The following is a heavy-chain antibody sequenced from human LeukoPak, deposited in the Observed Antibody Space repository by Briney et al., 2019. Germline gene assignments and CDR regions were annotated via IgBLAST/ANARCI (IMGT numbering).Heavy chain of an antibody. V-gene: IGHV1-69*11. Sequence: ASVKVSCKAPGGSFNSYVITWVRQTPGQGLEWMGRIIPMLGQASYAQKFQGRLTITAHEATRTAYMDLSSLRYEDTAVYYCARGRDYGDYPRYYYYYYMDVWGKGPTVTVSS. CDR2: IIPMLGQA. J-gene: IGHJ6*03. D-gene: IGHD4-17*01. CDR3: ARGRDYGDYPRYYYYYYMDV. CDR1: GGSFNSYV.